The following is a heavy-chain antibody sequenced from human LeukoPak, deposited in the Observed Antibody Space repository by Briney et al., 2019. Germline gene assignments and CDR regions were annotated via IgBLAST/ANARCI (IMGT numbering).Heavy chain of an antibody. CDR3: AREVSTLFDY. D-gene: IGHD5/OR15-5a*01. CDR1: GYTFTSYG. CDR2: ISAYTGNT. V-gene: IGHV1-18*01. Sequence: ASVKVSCKASGYTFTSYGISWVRQAPGEGLEWMGWISAYTGNTNYAQKLQGRVTMTTDTSTSTAYMELRSLRSDDTAVYYCAREVSTLFDYWGQGTLVSVSS. J-gene: IGHJ4*02.